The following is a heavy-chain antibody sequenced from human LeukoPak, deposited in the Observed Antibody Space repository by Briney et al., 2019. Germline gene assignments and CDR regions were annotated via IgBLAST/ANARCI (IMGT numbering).Heavy chain of an antibody. CDR2: ISGSVGST. CDR3: AKGMRFLEWLLSDY. Sequence: GGPLRLSCAASGFTSSSYAMSWVRQAPGKGLEWVSAISGSVGSTSYADSVKDRFTIPRDNSKNTLYLQMNSLRAEDTAGYYCAKGMRFLEWLLSDYWGQGTLVTVSS. J-gene: IGHJ4*02. V-gene: IGHV3-23*01. CDR1: GFTSSSYA. D-gene: IGHD3-3*01.